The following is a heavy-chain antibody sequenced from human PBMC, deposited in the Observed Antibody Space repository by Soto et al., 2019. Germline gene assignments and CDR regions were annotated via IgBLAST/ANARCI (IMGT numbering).Heavy chain of an antibody. CDR3: AKNGQLPYYYYCMDV. J-gene: IGHJ6*02. CDR1: GYTFTRYG. Sequence: ASVKVSCKTSGYTFTRYGISWVRQAPGQGLEWMGWISGYNGDTNYAQKFQDRVTMTIDTSTTTVYMELRSLTSDDTAVYYCAKNGQLPYYYYCMDVWGQGTTVTVSS. CDR2: ISGYNGDT. V-gene: IGHV1-18*01. D-gene: IGHD1-26*01.